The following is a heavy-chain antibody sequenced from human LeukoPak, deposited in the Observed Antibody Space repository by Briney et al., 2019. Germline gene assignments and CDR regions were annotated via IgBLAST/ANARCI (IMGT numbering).Heavy chain of an antibody. J-gene: IGHJ5*02. D-gene: IGHD6-13*01. CDR2: ISYDGSNK. CDR1: GFTFSNYW. V-gene: IGHV3-30-3*01. CDR3: ARGRAAAANWFDP. Sequence: GGSLRLSCEGSGFTFSNYWMGWVRQAPGKGLEWVAVISYDGSNKYYADSVKGRFTISRDNSKNTLYLQMNSLRAEDTAVYYCARGRAAAANWFDPWGQGTLVTVSS.